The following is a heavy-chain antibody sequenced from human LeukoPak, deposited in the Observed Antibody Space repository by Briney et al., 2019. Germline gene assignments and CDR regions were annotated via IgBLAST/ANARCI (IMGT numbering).Heavy chain of an antibody. CDR3: ARGQGTVTTH. CDR1: GGSFSGYY. J-gene: IGHJ4*02. V-gene: IGHV4-34*01. D-gene: IGHD4-17*01. CDR2: INHSGSA. Sequence: PSETLSLTCAVSGGSFSGYYWTWIRQPAGKGLEWIGEINHSGSANYNPSLKSRVTISLDTSKNQFSLKLSSVTAADTAVYYCARGQGTVTTHWGQGTLVTVSS.